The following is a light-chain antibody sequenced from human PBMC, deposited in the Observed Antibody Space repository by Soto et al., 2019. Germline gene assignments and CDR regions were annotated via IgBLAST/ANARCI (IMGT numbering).Light chain of an antibody. CDR2: DVT. J-gene: IGLJ2*01. CDR1: SNNVGGYNY. V-gene: IGLV2-11*01. Sequence: QSALTQPRSVSGSPGQSVTISCTGASNNVGGYNYVSWYQHHPGKVPQLIIYDVTKRPSGVPDRFSGSKSGNTASLTISGLQVEDEADYYCFSYAGTYTWIFGGGTKLTVL. CDR3: FSYAGTYTWI.